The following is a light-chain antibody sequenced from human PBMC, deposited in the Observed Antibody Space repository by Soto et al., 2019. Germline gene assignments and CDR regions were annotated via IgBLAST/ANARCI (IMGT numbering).Light chain of an antibody. CDR2: DAS. CDR3: QQYKSYPLT. J-gene: IGKJ4*01. V-gene: IGKV1D-16*01. CDR1: QGISTW. Sequence: DIHMTQSPSSLSASVGDRVTITCRASQGISTWLAWYQQKPEKAPKTLIFDASTLQSGVPSRFSGSGSGTDFTLTISSVQPEDFATYYCQQYKSYPLTFGGGTKVDIK.